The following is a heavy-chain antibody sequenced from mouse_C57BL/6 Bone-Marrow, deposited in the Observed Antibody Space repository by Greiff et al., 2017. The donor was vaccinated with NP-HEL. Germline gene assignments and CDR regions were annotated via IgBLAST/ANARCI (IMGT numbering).Heavy chain of an antibody. CDR1: GYAFTNYL. D-gene: IGHD2-4*01. V-gene: IGHV1-54*01. CDR2: INPGSGGT. Sequence: VQLKESGAELIRPGTSVKVSCKASGYAFTNYLIEWVKQRPGQGLEWIGVINPGSGGTNYNEKFKGKATLTADKSSSTAYMQLSSLTSEDSAVYFCARELRWYFDVWGTGTTVTVSS. CDR3: ARELRWYFDV. J-gene: IGHJ1*03.